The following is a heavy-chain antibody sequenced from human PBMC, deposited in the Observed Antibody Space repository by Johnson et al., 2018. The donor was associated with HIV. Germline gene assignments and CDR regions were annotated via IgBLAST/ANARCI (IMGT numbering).Heavy chain of an antibody. CDR3: AREAGDRFVGFDAFDI. CDR1: GFTFSSYA. J-gene: IGHJ3*02. CDR2: ISYDGSNK. Sequence: QVQLVESGGGVVQPGGSLRLSCAASGFTFSSYAMHWVRQAPGKGLEWVAVISYDGSNKYYADSVKGRFTISRDNSKNTLYLQMNSLRAEDTAVYYCAREAGDRFVGFDAFDIWGQGTMVTVSS. V-gene: IGHV3-30*14. D-gene: IGHD7-27*01.